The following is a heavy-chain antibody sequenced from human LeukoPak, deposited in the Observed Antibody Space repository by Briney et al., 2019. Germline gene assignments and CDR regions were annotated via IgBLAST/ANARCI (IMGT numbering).Heavy chain of an antibody. D-gene: IGHD6-13*01. CDR2: ISGSGGST. CDR3: AKDWQKQLVYYFDC. V-gene: IGHV3-23*01. CDR1: GFTFSSYG. Sequence: GGSLRLSCAASGFTFSSYGMSWVRQAPGKGLEWVSAISGSGGSTYYADSVKGRFTISRDNSKNTLYLQMNSLRAEDTAVYYCAKDWQKQLVYYFDCWGQGTLVTVSS. J-gene: IGHJ4*02.